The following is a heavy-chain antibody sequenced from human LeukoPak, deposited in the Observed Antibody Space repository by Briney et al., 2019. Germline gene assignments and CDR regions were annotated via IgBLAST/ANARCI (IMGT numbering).Heavy chain of an antibody. D-gene: IGHD3-10*01. V-gene: IGHV1-24*01. J-gene: IGHJ4*02. CDR3: ARSLPYGSGPSDFDY. CDR2: FDPEDGET. Sequence: GASVKVSCKVSGYTLTELSMHWVRQAPGKGLEWMGGFDPEDGETIYAQKFQGRVTITRDTSASTAYMELSSLRSEDTAVYYCARSLPYGSGPSDFDYWGQGTLVTVSS. CDR1: GYTLTELS.